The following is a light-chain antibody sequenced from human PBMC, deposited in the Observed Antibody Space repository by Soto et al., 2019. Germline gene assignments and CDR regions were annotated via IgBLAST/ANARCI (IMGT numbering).Light chain of an antibody. CDR1: SSDVGGYNY. Sequence: QSALTQPPSASGSPGQSVTISCTGTSSDVGGYNYVSWYQQHPGKAPKLMIYEVSKRPSGVPDRFSDSKSGNTASLTVSGLQAEDEADYYCSSYAGSNNFRVFGTGTKLTVL. CDR3: SSYAGSNNFRV. V-gene: IGLV2-8*01. CDR2: EVS. J-gene: IGLJ1*01.